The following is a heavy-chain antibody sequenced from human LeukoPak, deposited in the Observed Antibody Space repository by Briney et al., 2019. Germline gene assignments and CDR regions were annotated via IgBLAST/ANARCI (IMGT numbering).Heavy chain of an antibody. J-gene: IGHJ6*02. Sequence: GGSLRLSCAASGFTFSSYAMHWVRQAPGKGLGWVAVISYDGSNKYYADSVKGRFTISRDNSKNTLYLQMNSLRAEDTAVYYCARTDSSGYQSPNYYYYGMDVWGQGTTVTVSS. D-gene: IGHD3-22*01. CDR2: ISYDGSNK. CDR3: ARTDSSGYQSPNYYYYGMDV. CDR1: GFTFSSYA. V-gene: IGHV3-30-3*01.